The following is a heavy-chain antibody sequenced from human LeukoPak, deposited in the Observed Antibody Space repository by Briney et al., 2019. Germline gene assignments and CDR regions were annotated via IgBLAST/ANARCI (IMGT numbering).Heavy chain of an antibody. J-gene: IGHJ1*01. CDR1: GFTFSNYE. CDR3: ARLGYCSGGSCYRCFQH. CDR2: ISSSGSTI. Sequence: GGSLRLSCAASGFTFSNYEMHWVRPAPGKGLEWVSYISSSGSTIYYADSVKGRFTISRDNAKNSLYLQMNSLRAEDTAVYYCARLGYCSGGSCYRCFQHWGQGTLVTVSS. D-gene: IGHD2-15*01. V-gene: IGHV3-48*03.